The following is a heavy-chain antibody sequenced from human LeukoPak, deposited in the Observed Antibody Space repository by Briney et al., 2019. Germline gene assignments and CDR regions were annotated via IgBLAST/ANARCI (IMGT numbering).Heavy chain of an antibody. CDR2: IYTSGST. CDR1: GGSISSYY. J-gene: IGHJ5*02. CDR3: AREPLGYCSSTSCYKEDWFDP. Sequence: SETLSLTCTVSGGSISSYYWSWIRQPAGKGLEWIGRIYTSGSTNYNPSLKSRVTMSVDTSKNQFSLKLSSVTAADTAVYYCAREPLGYCSSTSCYKEDWFDPWGQGTLVTVSS. D-gene: IGHD2-2*02. V-gene: IGHV4-4*07.